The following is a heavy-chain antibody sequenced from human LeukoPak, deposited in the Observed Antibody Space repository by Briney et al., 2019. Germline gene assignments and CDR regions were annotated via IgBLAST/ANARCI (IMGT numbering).Heavy chain of an antibody. J-gene: IGHJ4*02. CDR1: GYTFTDYY. CDR3: AAVYCSGASCHGAFDY. CDR2: INPNSGAT. D-gene: IGHD2-2*01. Sequence: ASVKVSCKASGYTFTDYYIHWVRQAPGQGLEWMGWINPNSGATNSAQKFQGRVTMTRDTSISTAYMELSRLRSDDTAVYYCAAVYCSGASCHGAFDYWGQGTLVTVSS. V-gene: IGHV1-2*02.